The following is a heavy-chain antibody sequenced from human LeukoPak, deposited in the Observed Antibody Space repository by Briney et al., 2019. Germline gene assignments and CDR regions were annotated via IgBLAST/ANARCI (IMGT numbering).Heavy chain of an antibody. CDR1: GGSISSSNW. J-gene: IGHJ5*02. D-gene: IGHD3-10*01. CDR3: AREYGSGSYYIKDWFDP. CDR2: IYHSGST. V-gene: IGHV4-4*02. Sequence: TPSETLSLTCAVSGGSISSSNWWSWVRQPPGQGLEWIGEIYHSGSTNYNPSLKSRVTISVDKSKNQFSLKLSSVTAADTAVYYCAREYGSGSYYIKDWFDPWGQGTLVTVSS.